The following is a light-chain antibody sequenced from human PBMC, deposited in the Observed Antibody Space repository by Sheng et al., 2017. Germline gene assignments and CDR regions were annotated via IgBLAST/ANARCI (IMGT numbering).Light chain of an antibody. CDR1: SSNIGAGYD. J-gene: IGLJ2*01. Sequence: QSVLTQPPSVSGAPGQRVTISCTGSSSNIGAGYDVHWYQQLPGTAPKLLIYGNSNRPSGVPDRFSGSKSGTSASLAITGLQAEDEADYYCQSHDSSVSGYVVIGGGTKLTVL. CDR3: QSHDSSVSGYVV. CDR2: GNS. V-gene: IGLV1-40*01.